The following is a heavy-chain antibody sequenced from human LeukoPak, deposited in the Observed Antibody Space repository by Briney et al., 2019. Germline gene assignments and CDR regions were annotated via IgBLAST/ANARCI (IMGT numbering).Heavy chain of an antibody. D-gene: IGHD3-22*01. V-gene: IGHV3-30*01. Sequence: PGRSLRLSCAASGFTFSSYAMHWVRQAPGKGLEWVAVISYDGSNKYYADSVKGRFTISRDNSKNTLYLQMNSLRAEDTAVYYCARGGSSGYYEGVFDYWGQGTLVTVSS. CDR3: ARGGSSGYYEGVFDY. CDR2: ISYDGSNK. J-gene: IGHJ4*02. CDR1: GFTFSSYA.